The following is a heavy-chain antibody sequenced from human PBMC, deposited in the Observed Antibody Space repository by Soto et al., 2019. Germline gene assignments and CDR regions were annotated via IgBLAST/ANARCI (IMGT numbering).Heavy chain of an antibody. V-gene: IGHV3-30*19. CDR1: VFRFKRFV. D-gene: IGHD3-16*01. J-gene: IGHJ4*02. CDR3: ARWGTTGGFDL. Sequence: ESGGGVVQPGASLRLSCAASVFRFKRFVMHWVRQAPGKGLEWVAFTSYDGNNKDYGDSVKGRFTVSRDNSQNTLHLQMDFLRPEDTALYYCARWGTTGGFDLWGQGTLVSVSS. CDR2: TSYDGNNK.